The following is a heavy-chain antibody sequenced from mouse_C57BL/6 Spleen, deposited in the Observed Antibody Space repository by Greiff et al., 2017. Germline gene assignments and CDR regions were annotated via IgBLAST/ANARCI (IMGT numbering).Heavy chain of an antibody. Sequence: DVKLVESGGGLVQPGGFLKLSCAASGFTFSDYGMAWVRQAPRKGPEWVAFISNLAYSIYYADTVTGRFTISRENAKNTLYLEMSSLRSEDTAMYYCARHGTGFAYWGQGTLVTVSA. V-gene: IGHV5-15*01. CDR1: GFTFSDYG. CDR2: ISNLAYSI. J-gene: IGHJ3*01. D-gene: IGHD3-1*01. CDR3: ARHGTGFAY.